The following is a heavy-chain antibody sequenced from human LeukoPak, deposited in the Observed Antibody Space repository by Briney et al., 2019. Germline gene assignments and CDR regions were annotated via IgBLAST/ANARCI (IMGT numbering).Heavy chain of an antibody. J-gene: IGHJ6*02. CDR2: ISSSGSTI. CDR1: GFTFSDYY. CDR3: ARDRVAVAAQEDYGMDV. D-gene: IGHD6-19*01. V-gene: IGHV3-11*01. Sequence: PGGSLRLSCAASGFTFSDYYMSWIRQAPGKGLEWVSYISSSGSTIYYADSVKGRVTIPRDNARNSLYLQMNSLRAEDTAVYYCARDRVAVAAQEDYGMDVWGQGTTVTVSS.